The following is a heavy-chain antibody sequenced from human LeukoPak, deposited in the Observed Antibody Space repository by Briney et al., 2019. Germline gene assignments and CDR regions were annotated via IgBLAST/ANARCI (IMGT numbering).Heavy chain of an antibody. CDR1: GYTFTSYY. CDR2: INPSGGST. CDR3: ARDFSSVRGVPSYYFDY. V-gene: IGHV1-46*01. D-gene: IGHD3-10*01. Sequence: ASVKVSCKASGYTFTSYYMHWVRQAPGQGLEWMGIINPSGGSTSYAQKFQGRVTMTRDTSTSTVYMELSSLRSEDTAVYYCARDFSSVRGVPSYYFDYWGQGTLVTVSS. J-gene: IGHJ4*02.